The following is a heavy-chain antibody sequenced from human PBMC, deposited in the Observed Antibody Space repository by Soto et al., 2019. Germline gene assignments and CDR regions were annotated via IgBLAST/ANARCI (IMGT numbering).Heavy chain of an antibody. Sequence: PSETLSLTCTVSGGSISSYYWSWIRQPPGKGLEWIGYIYYSGSTNYNPSLKSRVTISVDTSKNQFSLKLSSVTAADTAVYYCARYRRETIDVDYYYYYMDVWGKGTTVTVSS. CDR3: ARYRRETIDVDYYYYYMDV. CDR1: GGSISSYY. CDR2: IYYSGST. V-gene: IGHV4-59*08. J-gene: IGHJ6*03.